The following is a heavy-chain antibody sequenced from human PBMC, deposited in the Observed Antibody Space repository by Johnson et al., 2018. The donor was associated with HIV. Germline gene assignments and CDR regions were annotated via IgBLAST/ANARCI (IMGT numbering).Heavy chain of an antibody. Sequence: VQLVESGGGLVQPGGSLRLSCAASGFTVSSNYMSWVRQAPGKGLEWVSVIYSGGSTGYADSVKGRFTISRDNAKNSLYLQMNSLRAEDTALYYCTRGPILEWLSGDGFDMWGQGTMVTVSS. J-gene: IGHJ3*02. CDR1: GFTVSSNY. CDR2: IYSGGST. D-gene: IGHD3-3*01. V-gene: IGHV3-66*01. CDR3: TRGPILEWLSGDGFDM.